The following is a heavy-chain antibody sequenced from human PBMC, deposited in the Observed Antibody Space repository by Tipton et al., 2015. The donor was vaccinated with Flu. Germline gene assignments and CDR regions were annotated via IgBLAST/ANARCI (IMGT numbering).Heavy chain of an antibody. CDR3: ARDKGGGTYTFDV. Sequence: QSGAEVKKPGASVKVSCKVSGYTFTNYYMHWVRQAPGQGLEWMGIIYPAGGGVSYAQKFQGRVIMTRDKSTATIYMELSSLRSEDTAMYYCARDKGGGTYTFDVWGQGTMVIVSS. J-gene: IGHJ3*01. D-gene: IGHD1/OR15-1a*01. V-gene: IGHV1-46*01. CDR1: GYTFTNYY. CDR2: IYPAGGGV.